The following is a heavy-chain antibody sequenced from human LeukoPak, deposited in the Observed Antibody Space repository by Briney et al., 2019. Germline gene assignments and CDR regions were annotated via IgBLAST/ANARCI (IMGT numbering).Heavy chain of an antibody. V-gene: IGHV4-61*02. CDR1: DYSISSGSYY. D-gene: IGHD4-23*01. CDR2: IYTTGGT. Sequence: PSETLSLTCTVSDYSISSGSYYWSWIRQPAGKGLDWIGRIYTTGGTNYNPSLKSRVTISVDTSKNQFSLKLSSVTAADTAVYYCARTTVVTYPVDYWGQGTLVTVSS. CDR3: ARTTVVTYPVDY. J-gene: IGHJ4*02.